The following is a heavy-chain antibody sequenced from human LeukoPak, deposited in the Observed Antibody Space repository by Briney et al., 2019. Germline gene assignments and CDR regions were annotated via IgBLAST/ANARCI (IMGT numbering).Heavy chain of an antibody. CDR2: IRSKAYGGTT. J-gene: IGHJ4*02. D-gene: IGHD3-3*01. CDR3: TRVGYDFWSGYYQEEFDY. Sequence: GGSLRLSCTASGFTFGDYAMSWFRQAPGKGLEWVSFIRSKAYGGTTKYAASVKGRFTISRDDSKSIAYLQMNSLKTEDTAVYYCTRVGYDFWSGYYQEEFDYWGLGTPVTVSS. CDR1: GFTFGDYA. V-gene: IGHV3-49*03.